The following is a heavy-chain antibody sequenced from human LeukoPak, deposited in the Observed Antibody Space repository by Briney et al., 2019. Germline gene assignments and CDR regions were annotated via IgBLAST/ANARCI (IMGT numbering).Heavy chain of an antibody. CDR2: IYYSESR. D-gene: IGHD3-3*01. V-gene: IGHV4-39*07. CDR3: ARELGDWRGYYMGHFDY. CDR1: GGSISTNNYY. Sequence: SETLSLTCFVPGGSISTNNYYWGWLRQPPGKGLEWIVSIYYSESRYYNPSLKSRVTISVDTSKNQFSLKLNSVTAADTAVYHCARELGDWRGYYMGHFDYWGQGMLVTVSS. J-gene: IGHJ4*02.